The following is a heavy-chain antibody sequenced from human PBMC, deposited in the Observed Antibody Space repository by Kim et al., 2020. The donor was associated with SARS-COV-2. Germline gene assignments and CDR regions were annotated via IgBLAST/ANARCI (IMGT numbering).Heavy chain of an antibody. CDR1: GFTFSSYS. CDR2: ISSSSSYI. D-gene: IGHD4-17*01. Sequence: GGSLRLSCAASGFTFSSYSMNWVRQAPGKGLEWVSSISSSSSYIYYADSVKGRFTISRDNAKNSLYLQMNSLRAEDTAVYYCAGGRATVTTEIRSAVYYYYYGMDVWGQGTTVTVSS. CDR3: AGGRATVTTEIRSAVYYYYYGMDV. V-gene: IGHV3-21*01. J-gene: IGHJ6*02.